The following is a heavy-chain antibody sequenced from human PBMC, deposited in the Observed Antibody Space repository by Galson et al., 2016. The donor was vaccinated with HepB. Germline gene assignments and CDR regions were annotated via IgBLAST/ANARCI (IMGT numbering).Heavy chain of an antibody. J-gene: IGHJ5*02. CDR1: GGSVTSTSNY. CDR2: IYYSGSA. Sequence: ETLSLTCTVSGGSVTSTSNYWGWIRQPPGKGLEWIGSIYYSGSATYNPSVKSRVTMSVETSKNQFSLKVTSVTAADTAVYYRGRLVSQHCSSTSCYNWFDPWGQGTLVTVSS. D-gene: IGHD2-2*01. CDR3: GRLVSQHCSSTSCYNWFDP. V-gene: IGHV4-39*01.